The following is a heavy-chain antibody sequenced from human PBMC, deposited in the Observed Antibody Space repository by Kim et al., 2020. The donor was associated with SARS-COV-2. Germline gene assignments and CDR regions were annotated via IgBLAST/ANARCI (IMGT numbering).Heavy chain of an antibody. CDR2: ISGYNGNT. D-gene: IGHD6-13*01. CDR1: GYTFTSYG. J-gene: IGHJ6*02. V-gene: IGHV1-18*01. CDR3: ARDGRVGIAAAGTGGTYYYYYGMDV. Sequence: ASVKVSCKASGYTFTSYGISWVRQAPGQGLEWMGWISGYNGNTNYAQKLQGGVTMTTDTSTSTAYMELRSLRSDDTAVYYCARDGRVGIAAAGTGGTYYYYYGMDVWGQGTTVTVSS.